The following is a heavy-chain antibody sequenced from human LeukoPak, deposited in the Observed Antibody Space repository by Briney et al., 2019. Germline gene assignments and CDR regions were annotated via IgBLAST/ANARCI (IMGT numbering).Heavy chain of an antibody. CDR2: IYQSGST. CDR1: GGSISSVSNS. D-gene: IGHD3-10*01. Sequence: SETLALTRTVSGGSISSVSNSWGRLRQPRGKGLESIASIYQSGSTYYNSPLKNPVTTSVDTSNNQHHRQLTYLTGADTAVYYCGIVDRGWFGVREYWGQGTLVTVSS. CDR3: GIVDRGWFGVREY. V-gene: IGHV4-39*01. J-gene: IGHJ4*02.